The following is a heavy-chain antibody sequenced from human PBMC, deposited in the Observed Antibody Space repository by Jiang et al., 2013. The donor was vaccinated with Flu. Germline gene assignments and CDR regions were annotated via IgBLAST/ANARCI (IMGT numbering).Heavy chain of an antibody. CDR3: ARRPLDSSGYYYFFDY. V-gene: IGHV2-5*02. J-gene: IGHJ4*02. CDR2: IFWDDDE. D-gene: IGHD3-22*01. CDR1: GFSLTTDGVG. Sequence: KPTQTLTLTCTFSGFSLTTDGVGVGWIRQPPGRALEWLALIFWDDDERYNSSLKSRLTITKDTSKNQVVLTMTNMDPVDTATYFCARRPLDSSGYYYFFDYWGQGTLVTVSS.